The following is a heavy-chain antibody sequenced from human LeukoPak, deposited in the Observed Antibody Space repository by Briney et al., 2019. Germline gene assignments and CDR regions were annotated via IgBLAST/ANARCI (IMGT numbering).Heavy chain of an antibody. Sequence: SETLSLTRTVSAGSISNYYWSWIRQPAGKGLEWIGLIYASGSANYNPSLKSRVTMSVDTSKNQFPLKLSSVTAADTAVYYCARTPIYYFDNSGYYNWGQGTLVTVSS. D-gene: IGHD3-22*01. J-gene: IGHJ4*02. CDR3: ARTPIYYFDNSGYYN. CDR2: IYASGSA. V-gene: IGHV4-4*07. CDR1: AGSISNYY.